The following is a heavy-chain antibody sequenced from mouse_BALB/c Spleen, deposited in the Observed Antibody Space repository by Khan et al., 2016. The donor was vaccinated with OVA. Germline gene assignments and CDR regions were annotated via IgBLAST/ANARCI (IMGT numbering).Heavy chain of an antibody. CDR3: ARDEGKDDY. CDR2: INTNTGEP. CDR1: GYTFTNYG. Sequence: LVESGPELKKPGETVKISCKASGYTFTNYGMNWVKQAPGKGLKWMGWINTNTGEPTYAEEFKGRFAFSSETSASTAYLQINNLKNADTATYFGARDEGKDDYWGQGATLTVSS. J-gene: IGHJ2*01. D-gene: IGHD1-3*01. V-gene: IGHV9-3*02.